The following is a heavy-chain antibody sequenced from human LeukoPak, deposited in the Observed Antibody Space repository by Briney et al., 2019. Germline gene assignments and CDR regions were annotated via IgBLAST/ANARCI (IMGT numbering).Heavy chain of an antibody. D-gene: IGHD3-10*01. CDR3: AKRGVVIRVFLVGFHKEAYYFDS. Sequence: GGSLRLSCAVSGITLSNYGMSWVRQAPGKGLKWVAGLSGSGGGTYYADSVQGRFTISRDNTKNTLYLQMNSLRAEDTAVYFCAKRGVVIRVFLVGFHKEAYYFDSWGQGALVTVSS. CDR2: LSGSGGGT. CDR1: GITLSNYG. V-gene: IGHV3-23*01. J-gene: IGHJ4*02.